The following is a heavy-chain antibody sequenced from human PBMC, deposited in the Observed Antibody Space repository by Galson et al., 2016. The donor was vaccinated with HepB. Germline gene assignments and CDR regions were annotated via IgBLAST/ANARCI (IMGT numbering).Heavy chain of an antibody. V-gene: IGHV3-64D*06. J-gene: IGHJ3*01. CDR1: GFTFSAFA. CDR2: VKSDGTIS. CDR3: VNSNPKMNEAFDV. D-gene: IGHD1-1*01. Sequence: SLRLSCAASGFTFSAFAVHWVRQAPGKGLEYVSVVKSDGTISYYGDSVKGRFTISRDNSRNTLYLQMRSLRAEDTAVYYCVNSNPKMNEAFDVWGQGTLVTVSS.